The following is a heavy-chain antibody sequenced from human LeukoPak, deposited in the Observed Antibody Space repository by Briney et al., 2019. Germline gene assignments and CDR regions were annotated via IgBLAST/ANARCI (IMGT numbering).Heavy chain of an antibody. Sequence: GSLRLSCAASGFTFSDYYMSWIRQAPGKGLEWVSYISSSGSTIYFADSVKGRFTISRDNAKNSLYLQMNSLRAEDTAVYYCATPLRKYYYDTPDYWGQGTLVTVSS. J-gene: IGHJ4*02. D-gene: IGHD3-22*01. V-gene: IGHV3-11*01. CDR2: ISSSGSTI. CDR3: ATPLRKYYYDTPDY. CDR1: GFTFSDYY.